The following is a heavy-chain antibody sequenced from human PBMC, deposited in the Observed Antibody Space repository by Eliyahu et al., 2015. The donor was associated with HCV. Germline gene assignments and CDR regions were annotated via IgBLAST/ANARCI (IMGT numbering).Heavy chain of an antibody. CDR3: AKDFFAYFGSENYYRVDTFDV. V-gene: IGHV3-23*04. J-gene: IGHJ3*01. CDR1: GFXFNSYA. CDR2: ITNRGAST. Sequence: EVQLAESGGGLVQPGGSLRLSCEAXGFXFNSYAMAWVRQAPGKGLEWVSTITNRGASTYYADSVKGRVTVSRDNSKVYLQMNSLRAEDTATYYCAKDFFAYFGSENYYRVDTFDVWGQGTMVTVSS. D-gene: IGHD3-10*01.